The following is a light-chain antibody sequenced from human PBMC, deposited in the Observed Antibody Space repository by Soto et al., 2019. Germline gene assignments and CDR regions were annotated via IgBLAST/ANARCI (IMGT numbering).Light chain of an antibody. J-gene: IGLJ2*01. CDR2: EVN. V-gene: IGLV2-8*01. Sequence: QSVLTQPPSASGSPGQSVAISCTGTSSDVGGYNYVSWYQQHPGKAPKLMIYEVNKRPSGVPDRFSGSKSGNTASLTVSGLQAEDEADYYCSSYTISSTVVFGGGTKVTVL. CDR1: SSDVGGYNY. CDR3: SSYTISSTVV.